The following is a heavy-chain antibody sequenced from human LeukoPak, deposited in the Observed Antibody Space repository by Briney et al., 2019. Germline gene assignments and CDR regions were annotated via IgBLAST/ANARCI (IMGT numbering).Heavy chain of an antibody. J-gene: IGHJ6*03. CDR1: GYTFTSYY. CDR3: ARHKTGDYYYYYYMDV. Sequence: ASVKVSCKASGYTFTSYYMHWVRQAPGQGLEWMGIINPSGGSTSYAQKFQGRVTMTRDTSTSTVYMELSSLRSEDTAVYYCARHKTGDYYYYYYMDVWGKGATVTVSS. D-gene: IGHD7-27*01. CDR2: INPSGGST. V-gene: IGHV1-46*01.